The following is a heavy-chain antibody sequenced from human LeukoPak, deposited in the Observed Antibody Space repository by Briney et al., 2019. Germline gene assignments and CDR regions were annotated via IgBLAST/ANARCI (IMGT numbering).Heavy chain of an antibody. CDR2: IYYSGST. V-gene: IGHV4-39*07. J-gene: IGHJ5*02. D-gene: IGHD6-13*01. Sequence: PSETLSLTCTVSGGSISSSSYYWGWIRQPPGKGLEWIGSIYYSGSTYYNPSLKSRVTISVDTSKNQFSLKLSSVTAADTAVYYCAGVVWGSSWYGYNWFDPWGQGTLVTVSS. CDR3: AGVVWGSSWYGYNWFDP. CDR1: GGSISSSSYY.